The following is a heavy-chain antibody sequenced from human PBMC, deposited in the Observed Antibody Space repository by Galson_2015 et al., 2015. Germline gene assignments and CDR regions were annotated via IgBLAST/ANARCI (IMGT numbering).Heavy chain of an antibody. CDR2: ISGVGSTI. CDR1: GFTFSDYY. J-gene: IGHJ2*01. CDR3: ASLVTNGWYSDL. D-gene: IGHD5-18*01. V-gene: IGHV3-11*01. Sequence: SLRLSCAASGFTFSDYYMSWIRQAPGKGLEWVSYISGVGSTISYADSVKGRFTISRDNAKNSLYLQMNSLRAEDTAVYYCASLVTNGWYSDLWGRGTLVTVSS.